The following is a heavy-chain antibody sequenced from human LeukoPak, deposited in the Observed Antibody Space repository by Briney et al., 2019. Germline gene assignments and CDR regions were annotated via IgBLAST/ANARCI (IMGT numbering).Heavy chain of an antibody. CDR1: GFTFSGSA. CDR3: TRRDYDSSDLDY. CDR2: IRSKGNNYAT. J-gene: IGHJ4*02. D-gene: IGHD3-22*01. Sequence: PGGSLRLSYAASGFTFSGSAMHWVRQASGKGLEWVGRIRSKGNNYATAYAASAKGRVTISRDDSKNTAYLQMNSLKTEDTAVYYCTRRDYDSSDLDYWGQGTLVTVSS. V-gene: IGHV3-73*01.